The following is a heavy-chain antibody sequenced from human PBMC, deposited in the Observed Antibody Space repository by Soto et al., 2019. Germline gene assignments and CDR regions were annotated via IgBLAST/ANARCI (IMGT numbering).Heavy chain of an antibody. CDR3: ARVFMYSSSWYPWYYYGMDV. CDR1: GFTVSSNY. Sequence: EVQLVESGGGLIQPGGSLRLSCAASGFTVSSNYMSWVRQAPGKGLEWVSVIYSGGSTYYADSVKGRFTISRDNSKNTLYLQMNSLRAEDTAVYYCARVFMYSSSWYPWYYYGMDVWGQGTTVTVSS. J-gene: IGHJ6*02. D-gene: IGHD6-13*01. CDR2: IYSGGST. V-gene: IGHV3-53*01.